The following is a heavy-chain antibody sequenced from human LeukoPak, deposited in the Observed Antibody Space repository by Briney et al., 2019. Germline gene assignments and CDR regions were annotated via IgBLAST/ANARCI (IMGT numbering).Heavy chain of an antibody. J-gene: IGHJ4*02. CDR3: ARGWYYDSSGYYPTDY. D-gene: IGHD3-22*01. V-gene: IGHV1-69*13. Sequence: GGSVKVSCKASGGTFSSYAISWVRQAPGQGLEWMGGIIPIFGTANYAQKFQGRVTITADESTSTAYMELSSLRSEDTAVYYCARGWYYDSSGYYPTDYWGQGTLVTVSS. CDR2: IIPIFGTA. CDR1: GGTFSSYA.